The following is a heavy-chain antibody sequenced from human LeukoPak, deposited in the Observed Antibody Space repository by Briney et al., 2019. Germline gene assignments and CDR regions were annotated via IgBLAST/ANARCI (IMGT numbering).Heavy chain of an antibody. CDR2: INHSGST. CDR1: GGSFSGYY. J-gene: IGHJ4*02. Sequence: PSETLSLTCTVYGGSFSGYYWSWIRQPPGKGLEWIGEINHSGSTNYIPSLKSRVTISVDTSKNQFSLKLSSVTAADTAVYYCARPRVPGYSSGWYGDWGQGTLVTVSS. D-gene: IGHD6-19*01. V-gene: IGHV4-34*01. CDR3: ARPRVPGYSSGWYGD.